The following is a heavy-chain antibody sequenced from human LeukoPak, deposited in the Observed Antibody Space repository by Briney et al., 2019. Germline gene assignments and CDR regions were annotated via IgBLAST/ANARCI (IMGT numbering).Heavy chain of an antibody. CDR1: GYTFTTYW. D-gene: IGHD2/OR15-2a*01. V-gene: IGHV5-51*01. CDR3: ARVMTTLTWFDF. Sequence: GESLKISCKGSGYTFTTYWIGWVRQMPGKGLEWMGIIYPGDSDTRYSPSFQGQVTISADKSITTAYLQWSSLKASDTAMYYCARVMTTLTWFDFWGQGTLVTVSS. J-gene: IGHJ4*02. CDR2: IYPGDSDT.